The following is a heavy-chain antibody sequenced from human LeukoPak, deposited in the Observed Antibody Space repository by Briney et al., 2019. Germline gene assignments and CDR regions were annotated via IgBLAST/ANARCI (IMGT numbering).Heavy chain of an antibody. V-gene: IGHV1-46*01. CDR3: TRVVGGGSSDFYFYYYMDV. J-gene: IGHJ6*03. CDR1: GYTFTSYY. Sequence: GASVKVSCKASGYTFTSYYMHWVRQAPGQGLEWMGIINPSGGSTSYAQKFQGRVTMTRDMSTSTVYMELSSLRSEDTAVYYCTRVVGGGSSDFYFYYYMDVWGKGTTVTVSS. CDR2: INPSGGST. D-gene: IGHD1-26*01.